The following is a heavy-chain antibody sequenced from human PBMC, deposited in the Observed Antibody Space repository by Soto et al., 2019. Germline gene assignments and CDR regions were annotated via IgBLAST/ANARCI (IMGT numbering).Heavy chain of an antibody. V-gene: IGHV4-59*01. CDR1: GVSITPYY. Sequence: SETLSLTCAVSGVSITPYYWTWIRHPPGKGLEWIGYVYHTGNTYYNPSLKSRVTISLDTSKNQVSLRLKSVTAADTAVYYCAREQYNWKLWGQGTLVTVSS. D-gene: IGHD1-20*01. CDR3: AREQYNWKL. J-gene: IGHJ4*02. CDR2: VYHTGNT.